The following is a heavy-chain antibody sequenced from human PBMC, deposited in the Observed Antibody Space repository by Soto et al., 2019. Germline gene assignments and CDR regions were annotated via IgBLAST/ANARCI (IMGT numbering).Heavy chain of an antibody. CDR2: TGRSLYPI. J-gene: IGHJ6*02. CDR3: ARDNRNFWNGYYRRYDYYGMDV. CDR1: GFSFSDYY. D-gene: IGHD3-3*01. Sequence: HVQLVESGGGLVEPGGSLRLSCAASGFSFSDYYVNWIRQAPGKGLEWISYTGRSLYPIYYADSVKGRFSISRDSAKNSVFLQMNSLRVEDTAVYYCARDNRNFWNGYYRRYDYYGMDVWGRGTTVIVSS. V-gene: IGHV3-11*01.